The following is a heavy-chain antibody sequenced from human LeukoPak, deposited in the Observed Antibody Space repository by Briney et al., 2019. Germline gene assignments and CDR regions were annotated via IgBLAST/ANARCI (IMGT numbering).Heavy chain of an antibody. V-gene: IGHV3-21*01. Sequence: PGGSLRLSCAASGFTFSSYSMHWVRQAPGKGLEWVSSISSSSSYIYYANSVKGRFTISRDNAKNSLYLQMNSLRAEDTAVYYCARVGIFGVARDLDYWGQGTLVTVSS. CDR1: GFTFSSYS. J-gene: IGHJ4*01. D-gene: IGHD3-3*01. CDR2: ISSSSSYI. CDR3: ARVGIFGVARDLDY.